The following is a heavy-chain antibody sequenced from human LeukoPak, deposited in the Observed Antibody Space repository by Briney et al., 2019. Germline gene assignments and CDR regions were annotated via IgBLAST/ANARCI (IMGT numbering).Heavy chain of an antibody. J-gene: IGHJ5*02. CDR1: GYTFTSYA. V-gene: IGHV1-3*03. Sequence: SSVKVSCKASGYTFTSYAMHWVRQAPGQRLEWMGWINAGNGNTKYSQEFQGRVTITRDTSASTAYMELSSLRSEDMAVYYCAREVLWFGELEYWFDPWGQGTLVTVSS. CDR2: INAGNGNT. D-gene: IGHD3-10*01. CDR3: AREVLWFGELEYWFDP.